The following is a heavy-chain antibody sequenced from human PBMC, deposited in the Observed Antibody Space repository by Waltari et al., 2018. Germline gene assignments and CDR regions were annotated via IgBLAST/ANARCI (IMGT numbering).Heavy chain of an antibody. D-gene: IGHD6-13*01. V-gene: IGHV1-24*01. Sequence: QVQLVQSGAEVKKPGASVKVSCKVSGYTLTELSMHWVRRAPGKGLEWMGVVDPEEGETIYAQKFQGRGTMTEDTSTDTAYMELSSLRSEETAVYYCATGRAAATDAFDIWGQGTMVTVSS. CDR3: ATGRAAATDAFDI. CDR1: GYTLTELS. J-gene: IGHJ3*02. CDR2: VDPEEGET.